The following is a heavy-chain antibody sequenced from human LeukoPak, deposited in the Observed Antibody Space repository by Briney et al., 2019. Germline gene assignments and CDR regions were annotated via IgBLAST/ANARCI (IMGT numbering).Heavy chain of an antibody. Sequence: ASETLSLTCAVYGGSFSGYYWSWIRQPPGKGLEWIGEINHSGSTNYNPSLKSRVTISVDTSKNQFSLKLSSVTAADTAVYYCARGRHPYCSGGSCYYYGMDVRGKGTTVTVSS. J-gene: IGHJ6*04. CDR3: ARGRHPYCSGGSCYYYGMDV. CDR2: INHSGST. CDR1: GGSFSGYY. D-gene: IGHD2-15*01. V-gene: IGHV4-34*01.